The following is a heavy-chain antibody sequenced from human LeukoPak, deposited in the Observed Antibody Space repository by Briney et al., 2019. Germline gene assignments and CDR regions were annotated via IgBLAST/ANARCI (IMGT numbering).Heavy chain of an antibody. CDR3: ASSSTVAGTGYFDY. CDR1: GYTFTSYG. CDR2: INAGNGNT. V-gene: IGHV1-3*01. Sequence: ASVKVSCKASGYTFTSYGISWVRQAPGQGLEWMGWINAGNGNTKYSQKFQGRVTITRDTSASTAYMELSSLRSEDTAVYYCASSSTVAGTGYFDYWGQGTLVTVSS. J-gene: IGHJ4*02. D-gene: IGHD6-19*01.